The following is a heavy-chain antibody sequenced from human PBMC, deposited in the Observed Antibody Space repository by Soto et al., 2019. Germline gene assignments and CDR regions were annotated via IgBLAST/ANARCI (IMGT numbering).Heavy chain of an antibody. J-gene: IGHJ6*03. CDR1: GYTFTSYG. Sequence: ASVKVSCKASGYTFTSYGISWVRQAPGQGLEWMGWISPYSGNTSYAQKLQGRVTMTTNTSISTAYMELSSLRSEDTAVYYCARGVGGGSGSYYMGYYYYYMDVWGKGTTVTVSS. CDR3: ARGVGGGSGSYYMGYYYYYMDV. D-gene: IGHD3-10*01. CDR2: ISPYSGNT. V-gene: IGHV1-18*01.